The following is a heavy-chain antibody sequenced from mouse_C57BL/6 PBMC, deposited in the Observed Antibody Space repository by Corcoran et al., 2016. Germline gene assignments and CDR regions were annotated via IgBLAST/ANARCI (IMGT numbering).Heavy chain of an antibody. V-gene: IGHV9-3*01. D-gene: IGHD2-3*01. Sequence: QIQLVQSGPELKKPGETVKISCKASGYTFTTYGMSWVKQAPGKGLKWMGWINTYSGVPTYADDFKGRFAFSLETSASTAYLQINNLKNEDTATYFCASHYDGYYFDYWGQGTTLTVSS. CDR1: GYTFTTYG. CDR3: ASHYDGYYFDY. CDR2: INTYSGVP. J-gene: IGHJ2*01.